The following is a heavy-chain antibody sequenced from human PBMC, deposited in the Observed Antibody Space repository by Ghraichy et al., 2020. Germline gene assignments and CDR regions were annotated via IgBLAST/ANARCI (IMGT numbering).Heavy chain of an antibody. J-gene: IGHJ4*02. D-gene: IGHD2-15*01. CDR1: GGSISSYY. Sequence: ETLSLTCTVSGGSISSYYWSWIRQPPGKGLEWIGYLYNSGSTNYNPSLKSRVTISVDTSKNQFSLKLSSVTAADTAVYYCAGGELGYCSGGSCYSYFDYWGQGTLVTVSS. V-gene: IGHV4-59*01. CDR3: AGGELGYCSGGSCYSYFDY. CDR2: LYNSGST.